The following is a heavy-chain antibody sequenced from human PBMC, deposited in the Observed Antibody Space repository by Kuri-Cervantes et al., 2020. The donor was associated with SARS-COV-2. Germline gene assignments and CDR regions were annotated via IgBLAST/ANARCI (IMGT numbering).Heavy chain of an antibody. V-gene: IGHV3-21*04. CDR1: GFTFSSYA. D-gene: IGHD3-10*01. CDR2: ISSSGSTI. J-gene: IGHJ3*02. CDR3: ARDSITMVQGVTSDAFDI. Sequence: GGSLRLSCAASGFTFSSYAMNWVRQAPGKGLEWVSSISSSGSTIYYADSVKGRFTISRDNAKNSLYLQMNSLRAEDTAVYYCARDSITMVQGVTSDAFDIWGQGTMVTVSS.